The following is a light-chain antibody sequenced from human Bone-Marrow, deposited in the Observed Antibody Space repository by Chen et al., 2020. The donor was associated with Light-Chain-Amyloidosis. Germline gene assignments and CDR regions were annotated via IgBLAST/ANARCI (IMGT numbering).Light chain of an antibody. V-gene: IGLV2-14*01. CDR1: SSDVGGDNH. Sequence: QSALTQPASVSGSPGQSIPISCTGTSSDVGGDNHVSWYQQHQDKAPKLMIYEVTNRPSWVPDRFSGSKSDNTASLTISGLQTEDEADYFCSSYTITNTLVFGSGTRVTVL. CDR3: SSYTITNTLV. J-gene: IGLJ1*01. CDR2: EVT.